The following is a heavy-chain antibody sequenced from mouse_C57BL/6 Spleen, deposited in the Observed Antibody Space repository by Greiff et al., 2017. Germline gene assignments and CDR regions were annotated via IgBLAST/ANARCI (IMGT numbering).Heavy chain of an antibody. CDR1: GYSFTDYN. D-gene: IGHD2-4*01. J-gene: IGHJ3*01. CDR3: ARERGDYDPFAY. V-gene: IGHV1-39*01. CDR2: INPNYGTT. Sequence: VQLQPSGPELVKPGASVKISCKASGYSFTDYNLYWVKQSNGKSLELLGVINPNYGTTSYNQKFKGKATLTVDQSSSTAYRQLNSLTSEDSAVYYCARERGDYDPFAYWGQGTLVTVSA.